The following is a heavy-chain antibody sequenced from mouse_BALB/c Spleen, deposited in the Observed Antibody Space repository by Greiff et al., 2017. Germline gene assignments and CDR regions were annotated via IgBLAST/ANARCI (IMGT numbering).Heavy chain of an antibody. D-gene: IGHD2-4*01. Sequence: EVQLVESGPGLVKPSQSLSLTCTVTGYSITSDYAWNWIRQFPGNKLEWMGYISYSGSTSYNPSLKSRISITRDTSKNQFFLQLNSVTTEDTATYYCARVYYDYDGAYWGQGTLVTVSA. J-gene: IGHJ3*01. CDR3: ARVYYDYDGAY. CDR2: ISYSGST. V-gene: IGHV3-2*02. CDR1: GYSITSDYA.